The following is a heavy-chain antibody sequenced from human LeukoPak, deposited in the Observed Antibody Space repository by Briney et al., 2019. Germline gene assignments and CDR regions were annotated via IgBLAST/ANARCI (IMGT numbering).Heavy chain of an antibody. D-gene: IGHD4-17*01. CDR2: IHPGDSDT. V-gene: IGHV5-51*01. CDR3: ARETSTAGSFRF. CDR1: GYSFSTYW. J-gene: IGHJ4*02. Sequence: GESLKISCKGSGYSFSTYWIAWVRQMPGKGLEWMGIIHPGDSDTRYSPSFQGQVTISADKSINTAYLQWSSLKASDTAIYYCARETSTAGSFRFWGQGTLVTVSS.